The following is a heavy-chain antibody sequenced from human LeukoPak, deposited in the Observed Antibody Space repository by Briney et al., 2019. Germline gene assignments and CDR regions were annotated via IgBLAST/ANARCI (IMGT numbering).Heavy chain of an antibody. J-gene: IGHJ5*02. CDR1: GGSFSDNY. CDR2: INHGGSI. D-gene: IGHD6-13*01. Sequence: SETLSLTCAVYGGSFSDNYWSWIRQSPGKGLEWIGEINHGGSINYNPSLKSRITISVDTSKNQFSLRLGSVTAADTAVYYCARGADSSSWFWFDAWGQGTLVTVSS. CDR3: ARGADSSSWFWFDA. V-gene: IGHV4-34*01.